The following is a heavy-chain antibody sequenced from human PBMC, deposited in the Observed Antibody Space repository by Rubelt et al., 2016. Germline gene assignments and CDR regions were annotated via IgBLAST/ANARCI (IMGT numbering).Heavy chain of an antibody. CDR2: LYYSGST. Sequence: QLQLQESGPGLVKPSETLALTCIVSGGSISSSSYYWDWIRQPPGKGLEWIGSLYYSGSTYYSPSLKSRVTISVDTSKNQFSLKLSSGTAADTAVYYWARQVAPESGDWYTGWRWFDPWGQGTLVTVSS. D-gene: IGHD3-9*01. J-gene: IGHJ5*02. CDR1: GGSISSSSYY. CDR3: ARQVAPESGDWYTGWRWFDP. V-gene: IGHV4-39*01.